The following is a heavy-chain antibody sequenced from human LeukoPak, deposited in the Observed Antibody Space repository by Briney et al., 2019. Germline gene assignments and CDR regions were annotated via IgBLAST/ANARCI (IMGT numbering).Heavy chain of an antibody. CDR3: AAKGIAAAAIDY. Sequence: ASVKVSCKASGYTFTSYGINWVRQATGQGFEWMGWMNPNSGNTGYSQNFQGRVTMTRNTSISTAYMELNSLRSEDTAVYYRAAKGIAAAAIDYWGQGTLVTVSS. CDR1: GYTFTSYG. D-gene: IGHD6-13*01. CDR2: MNPNSGNT. J-gene: IGHJ4*02. V-gene: IGHV1-8*01.